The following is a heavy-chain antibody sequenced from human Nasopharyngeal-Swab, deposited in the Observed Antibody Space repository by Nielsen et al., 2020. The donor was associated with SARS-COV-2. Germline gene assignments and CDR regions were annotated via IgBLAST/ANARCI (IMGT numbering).Heavy chain of an antibody. CDR3: ARGLSGVVPAPILGLGPYYYYYMDV. V-gene: IGHV4-34*01. D-gene: IGHD2-2*01. CDR1: GGSFTAYY. CDR2: VSHGGGT. Sequence: SETLSLTCAVSGGSFTAYYWGWIRQPPGKGLEWIGEVSHGGGTNYNPSLKSRVTLSVDTSMNQVSLEVSSVTAADTAVYYCARGLSGVVPAPILGLGPYYYYYMDVWGKGTTVTVSS. J-gene: IGHJ6*03.